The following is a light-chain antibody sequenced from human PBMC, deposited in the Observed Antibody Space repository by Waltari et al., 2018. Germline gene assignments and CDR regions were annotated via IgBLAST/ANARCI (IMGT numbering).Light chain of an antibody. CDR1: QSISNW. CDR2: KAS. J-gene: IGKJ1*01. CDR3: QQYNYYWT. V-gene: IGKV1-5*03. Sequence: DIQMTQSPPTLSASVGDRVTITFRASQSISNWLVWYQQKPGKAPKLLIYKASTLETGVPSRFSGSGSGTEFTLTISNLQPDDFATYYCQQYNYYWTFGQGTKVEI.